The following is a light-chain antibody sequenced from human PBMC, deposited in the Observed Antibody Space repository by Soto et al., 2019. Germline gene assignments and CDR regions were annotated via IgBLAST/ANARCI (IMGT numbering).Light chain of an antibody. Sequence: QSVLTQPPSASGSPGQSVTISCTGNSSDVGGYNYVSWYQQHPGKAPKVMIYEVSNRPSWVPDRFSGSKSGNTASLTVSGLQAEDEADYYCSSYTGSNLVFGGGTKLTVL. V-gene: IGLV2-8*01. J-gene: IGLJ2*01. CDR3: SSYTGSNLV. CDR1: SSDVGGYNY. CDR2: EVS.